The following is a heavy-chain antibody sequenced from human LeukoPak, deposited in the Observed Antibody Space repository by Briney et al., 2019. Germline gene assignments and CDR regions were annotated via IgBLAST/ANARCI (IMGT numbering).Heavy chain of an antibody. CDR1: GYTFTSYY. D-gene: IGHD3-10*01. V-gene: IGHV1-46*01. CDR3: ARPWFGEGDDDY. Sequence: ASVKVSCKASGYTFTSYYMHWVRQAPGQGLEWMGIINPSGGSTSYAQKFQGRVTMTRDTSKNQFSLKLSSVTAADTAVYYCARPWFGEGDDDYWGQGTLVTVSS. CDR2: INPSGGST. J-gene: IGHJ4*02.